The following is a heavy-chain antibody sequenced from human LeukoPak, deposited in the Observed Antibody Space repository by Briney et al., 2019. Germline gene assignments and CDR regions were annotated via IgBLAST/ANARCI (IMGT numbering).Heavy chain of an antibody. CDR1: GGSISSGSYY. Sequence: SETLSLTCTVSGGSISSGSYYWSWIRQLAGKGLEWIGRIYTSGSTNYNPSLKSRVTISVDTSKNQFSLKLSSVTAADTAVYYCASEDDYSNVFGYWGQGTLVTVSS. V-gene: IGHV4-61*02. J-gene: IGHJ4*02. D-gene: IGHD4-11*01. CDR3: ASEDDYSNVFGY. CDR2: IYTSGST.